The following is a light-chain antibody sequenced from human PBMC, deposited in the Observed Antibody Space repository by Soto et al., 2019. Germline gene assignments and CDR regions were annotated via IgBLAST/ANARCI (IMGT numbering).Light chain of an antibody. V-gene: IGLV1-44*01. CDR1: SSNIGSKT. Sequence: QSVLTQPPSASGTPGQRVTISCSGSSSNIGSKTVNSYQQLPGTAPKLLIYSNNQRPSGVPDRFSGSKSGTSASLAISGLQSEDEDDYYCAAWDDSLNGVVFGGGTKLTVL. CDR3: AAWDDSLNGVV. CDR2: SNN. J-gene: IGLJ3*02.